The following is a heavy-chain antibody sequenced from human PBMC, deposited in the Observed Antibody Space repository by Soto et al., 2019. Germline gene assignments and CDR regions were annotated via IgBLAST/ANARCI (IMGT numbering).Heavy chain of an antibody. V-gene: IGHV1-3*01. Sequence: RQDNGQRLEWMGGINAGNGKTKYSQKFQGRVTITRDTSASTAYMELSSLRSEDTAVYYCARVSGYYPLDYWGQGTRVTVSS. CDR2: INAGNGKT. CDR3: ARVSGYYPLDY. J-gene: IGHJ4*02. D-gene: IGHD5-12*01.